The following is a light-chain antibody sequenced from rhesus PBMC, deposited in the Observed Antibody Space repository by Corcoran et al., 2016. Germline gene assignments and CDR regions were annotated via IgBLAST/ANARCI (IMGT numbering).Light chain of an antibody. CDR2: KAS. V-gene: IGKV1-74*01. Sequence: DIQMTQSPSSLSASVGDRVTITCRASENVNNYLNWYQQKPGKAPTLLIYKASTLQSGVPSRFSGSGSGTDYPFTISSLQPEDVAPYYCKHGYGTTWTFGQGTKVEIK. CDR3: KHGYGTTWT. J-gene: IGKJ1*01. CDR1: ENVNNY.